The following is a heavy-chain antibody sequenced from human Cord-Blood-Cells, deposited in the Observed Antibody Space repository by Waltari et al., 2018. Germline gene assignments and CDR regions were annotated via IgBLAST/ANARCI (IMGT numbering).Heavy chain of an antibody. J-gene: IGHJ4*02. V-gene: IGHV1-8*03. D-gene: IGHD6-6*01. Sequence: QVQLVQSGAEVKKPGASVKVSCKASGYTFTSYDINWVRQATGQGLEGMGGMKPTSGNTGYAQKFQGRVTITRNTSISTAYMELSSLRSEDTAVYYCARGPNSSSYYFDYWGQGTLVTVSS. CDR1: GYTFTSYD. CDR2: MKPTSGNT. CDR3: ARGPNSSSYYFDY.